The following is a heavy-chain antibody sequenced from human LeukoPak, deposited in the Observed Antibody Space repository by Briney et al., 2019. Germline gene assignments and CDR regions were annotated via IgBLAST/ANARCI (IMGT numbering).Heavy chain of an antibody. Sequence: PSETLSLTCTVSGGSISSYYWSWIRQPPGKGLEWIGYIYYSGSTNYNPSLKSRVTISVDTSKNQFSLKLSSVTAADTAVYYCARHTREPPYYYYYGMDVWGQGTTVTVS. CDR3: ARHTREPPYYYYYGMDV. V-gene: IGHV4-59*08. CDR1: GGSISSYY. D-gene: IGHD1-26*01. J-gene: IGHJ6*02. CDR2: IYYSGST.